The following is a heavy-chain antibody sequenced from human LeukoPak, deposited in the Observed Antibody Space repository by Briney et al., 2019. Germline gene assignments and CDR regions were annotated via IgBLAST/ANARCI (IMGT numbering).Heavy chain of an antibody. Sequence: GGSLRLSCAASGFTFSSYSMNWVRQAPGKGLEWVSSISSSSSYIYYADSVKGRFTISRDNAKNSLYLQMNSLRAEDTALYYCAKDTSLGSGSYYFDYWGQGTLVTVSS. CDR1: GFTFSSYS. CDR3: AKDTSLGSGSYYFDY. V-gene: IGHV3-21*04. D-gene: IGHD1-26*01. CDR2: ISSSSSYI. J-gene: IGHJ4*02.